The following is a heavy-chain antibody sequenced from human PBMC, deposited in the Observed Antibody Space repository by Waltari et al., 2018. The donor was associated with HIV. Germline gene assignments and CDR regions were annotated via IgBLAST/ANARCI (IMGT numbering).Heavy chain of an antibody. CDR2: IWYDGSKM. CDR3: ARVIGNTKGSWFDP. J-gene: IGHJ5*02. Sequence: QVQLVESGGGVVQPAKSLRLSCAASGFTFNNFGMVWVRQAPGKGLEWVAVIWYDGSKMYYADSVKGRFTISKDNSKNTLHLQMNSLRAEDTAIYYCARVIGNTKGSWFDPWGQGTLVTVSS. D-gene: IGHD1-7*01. V-gene: IGHV3-33*01. CDR1: GFTFNNFG.